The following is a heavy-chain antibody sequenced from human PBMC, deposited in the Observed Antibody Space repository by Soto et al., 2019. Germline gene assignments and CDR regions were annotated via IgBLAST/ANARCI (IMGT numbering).Heavy chain of an antibody. Sequence: GASVKVSCKASGYTFTSYAMHWVRQAPGQRLEWMGWINAGNGNTKYSQKFQGRVTITRDTSASTAYMELSSLRSEDTAVYYCARENYYDSSGSPNWFDPWGQGTLVTVSS. CDR2: INAGNGNT. CDR1: GYTFTSYA. V-gene: IGHV1-3*01. D-gene: IGHD3-22*01. CDR3: ARENYYDSSGSPNWFDP. J-gene: IGHJ5*02.